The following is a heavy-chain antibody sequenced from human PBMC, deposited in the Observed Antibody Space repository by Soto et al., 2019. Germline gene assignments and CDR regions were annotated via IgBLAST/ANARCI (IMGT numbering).Heavy chain of an antibody. CDR3: AREESGWFDP. CDR1: GGSISSGDYY. J-gene: IGHJ5*02. CDR2: IYYTGST. Sequence: PSETLSLTCTVSGGSISSGDYYWSWIRQPPGKGLEWIGYIYYTGSTYYSPSLRSRVSISLDTSKTHFSLKLSSVTAADTAVYYCAREESGWFDPWGQGILVTVSS. D-gene: IGHD3-10*01. V-gene: IGHV4-30-4*01.